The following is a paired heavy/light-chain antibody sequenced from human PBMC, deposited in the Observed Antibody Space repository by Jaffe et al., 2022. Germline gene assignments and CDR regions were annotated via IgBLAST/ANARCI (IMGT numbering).Heavy chain of an antibody. D-gene: IGHD6-19*01. Sequence: QLQLQESGPGLVKPSETLSLTCTVSGGSISSTSYYWGWIRQPPGKGLEWIGSVSYGGSTYYNSSLKSRVTISVDTSKNRFSLKLTSVTAADTAVYFCARHPDRTGWYPFDYWGQGTLVTVSS. CDR1: GGSISSTSYY. CDR2: VSYGGST. V-gene: IGHV4-39*01. CDR3: ARHPDRTGWYPFDY. J-gene: IGHJ4*02.
Light chain of an antibody. Sequence: QPVLTQSPSASASLGAAVKLTCTLSSGHSRYAIAWHQQQPEKGPRYLMILDSDGSHRKGDGIPDRFSGSSSGAERYLTISSLQSDDEADYYCQTWGTGYVVFGGGTKLTVL. CDR3: QTWGTGYVV. CDR2: LDSDGSH. CDR1: SGHSRYA. J-gene: IGLJ2*01. V-gene: IGLV4-69*01.